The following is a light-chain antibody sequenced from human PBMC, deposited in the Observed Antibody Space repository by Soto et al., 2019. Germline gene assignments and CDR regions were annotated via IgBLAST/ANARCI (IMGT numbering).Light chain of an antibody. CDR2: GAS. CDR1: QSISDT. CDR3: QKYNSAPLT. V-gene: IGKV3-15*01. J-gene: IGKJ4*01. Sequence: EIVLTQSPATLSLSPGERATLSCRASQSISDTLAWYQQKPGQAPRLLIHGASTRATGFPARFSGSGSGTDFTLTISSLQPEDVATYYCQKYNSAPLTFGGGTKVDIK.